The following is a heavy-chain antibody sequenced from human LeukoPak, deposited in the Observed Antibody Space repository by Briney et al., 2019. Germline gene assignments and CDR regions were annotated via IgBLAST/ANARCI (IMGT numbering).Heavy chain of an antibody. J-gene: IGHJ6*03. CDR2: ISAGGGST. CDR1: EFTFSSQA. CDR3: AKDSSGWAHIYMDV. V-gene: IGHV3-23*01. Sequence: GGSLRLSCAASEFTFSSQAMTWVRQAPGKGLEWVSSISAGGGSTFYADSAKGRFTMYREKSKKTVYLQMNSLSAEDTAVYYCAKDSSGWAHIYMDVWGKGTTVTVSS. D-gene: IGHD6-19*01.